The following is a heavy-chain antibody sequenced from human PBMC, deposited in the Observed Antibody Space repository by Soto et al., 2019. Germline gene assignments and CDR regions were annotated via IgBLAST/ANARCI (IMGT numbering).Heavy chain of an antibody. D-gene: IGHD3-10*01. CDR2: IYYSGST. CDR1: GDSISTGGYF. Sequence: QVQLQESGPGLVKPSQTLSLTCTVSGDSISTGGYFWSWIRQHPGKGLEWIGYIYYSGSTYYNPSRKSRITMAVDTSQNQLSLRLRSVTAADTAVYYCARLGRFGELYFDHWGQGTQVTVSS. J-gene: IGHJ4*02. V-gene: IGHV4-31*03. CDR3: ARLGRFGELYFDH.